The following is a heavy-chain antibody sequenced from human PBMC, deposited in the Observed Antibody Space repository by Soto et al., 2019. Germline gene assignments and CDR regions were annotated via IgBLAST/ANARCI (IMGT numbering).Heavy chain of an antibody. Sequence: SLPLSHTYTVAEGTSINYGCRCILQHPGKGLEWIGYIYYSGSTNYNPSLKSRVTISVDTSKNQFSLKLSSVTAADTAVYYCARVGPALYCSGGSCHSRPHYYMDVPAKGTTVTVPS. J-gene: IGHJ6*03. CDR3: ARVGPALYCSGGSCHSRPHYYMDV. CDR2: IYYSGST. CDR1: EGTSINYG. D-gene: IGHD2-15*01. V-gene: IGHV4-59*01.